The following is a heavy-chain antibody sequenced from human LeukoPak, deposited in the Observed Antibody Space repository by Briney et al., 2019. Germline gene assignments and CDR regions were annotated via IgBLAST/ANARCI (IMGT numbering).Heavy chain of an antibody. D-gene: IGHD2-15*01. V-gene: IGHV1-46*01. Sequence: ASVKVSCKASGYTFTSYYMHWVRQAPGQGLEWMGIINPSGGSTSYAQKFQGRVTMTRDMSTSTVYMELSSLRSEDTAVYYCARGAMVAATFHYYYYYYMDVWGKGTTVTISS. CDR2: INPSGGST. CDR3: ARGAMVAATFHYYYYYYMDV. J-gene: IGHJ6*03. CDR1: GYTFTSYY.